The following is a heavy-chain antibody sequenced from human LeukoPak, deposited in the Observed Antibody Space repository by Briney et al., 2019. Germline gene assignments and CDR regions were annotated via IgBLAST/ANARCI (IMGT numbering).Heavy chain of an antibody. CDR2: IYTSGST. V-gene: IGHV4-61*02. Sequence: KTSETLSLTCTVSGGSISSGSYYWSWIRQPAGKGLEWIGRIYTSGSTNYNPSLKSRVTISVDTSKNQFSLKLTSVTAADTAVYYCARDVRGYSYGYLTGDWFDPWGQGTLVTVSS. D-gene: IGHD5-18*01. J-gene: IGHJ5*02. CDR3: ARDVRGYSYGYLTGDWFDP. CDR1: GGSISSGSYY.